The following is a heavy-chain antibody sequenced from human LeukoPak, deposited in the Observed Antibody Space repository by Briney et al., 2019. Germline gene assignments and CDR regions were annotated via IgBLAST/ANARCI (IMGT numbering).Heavy chain of an antibody. CDR2: INHSGST. D-gene: IGHD2-21*02. Sequence: SETLSLTCAVYGGSFSGYYWSWIRQPPGKGLEWIGEINHSGSTDYNPSLKSRVTISVDTSKNQFSLKLSSVTAADTAVYYCARGLVVTAIPFDYWGQGTLVTVSS. J-gene: IGHJ4*02. CDR1: GGSFSGYY. CDR3: ARGLVVTAIPFDY. V-gene: IGHV4-34*01.